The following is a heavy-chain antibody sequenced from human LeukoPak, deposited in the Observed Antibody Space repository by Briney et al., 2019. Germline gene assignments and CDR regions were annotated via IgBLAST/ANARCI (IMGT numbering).Heavy chain of an antibody. Sequence: PSETLSLTCALYGGSFSGYYWSWIRQPPGKGLEWIGEINHIGSTNYNPSLKSRVTISVDTSKNQFSLKLSSVTAADTAVYYCARVPGIVVVPAAMIDAFDIWGQGTMVTVSS. J-gene: IGHJ3*02. V-gene: IGHV4-34*01. CDR3: ARVPGIVVVPAAMIDAFDI. CDR1: GGSFSGYY. D-gene: IGHD2-2*01. CDR2: INHIGST.